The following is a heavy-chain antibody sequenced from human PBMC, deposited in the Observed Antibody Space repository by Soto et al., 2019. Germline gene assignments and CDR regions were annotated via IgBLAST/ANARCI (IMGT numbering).Heavy chain of an antibody. Sequence: EVQLLESGGGLVQPGGSLRLSCAASGFTFISHAMSWARQAPGKGLEWVSAISGSGDRTYYADFVKGRFTISRDNYKNTVYLQMDRRRADDTAVYYGASRFGELLLVFDFWGQGTLVSVSS. CDR1: GFTFISHA. J-gene: IGHJ4*02. V-gene: IGHV3-23*01. CDR3: ASRFGELLLVFDF. CDR2: ISGSGDRT. D-gene: IGHD3-10*01.